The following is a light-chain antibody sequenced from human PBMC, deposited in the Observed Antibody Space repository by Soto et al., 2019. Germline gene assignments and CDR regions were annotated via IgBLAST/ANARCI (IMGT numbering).Light chain of an antibody. CDR1: PSISSRY. Sequence: EVVLTQSPGTLSLSPGERSTLSCRASPSISSRYLTWYQQKPGQAPRLLIYGASSRATGIPDRFSGSGSGRDFILTITRLEHEDFAVYYCEQYVSSYQDTFGGGTKVEIK. V-gene: IGKV3-20*01. CDR2: GAS. J-gene: IGKJ4*01. CDR3: EQYVSSYQDT.